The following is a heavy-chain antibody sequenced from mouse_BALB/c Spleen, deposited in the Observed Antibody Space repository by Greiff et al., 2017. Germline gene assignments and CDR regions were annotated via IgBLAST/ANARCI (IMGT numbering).Heavy chain of an antibody. CDR1: GYTFTSYW. Sequence: QVQLQQSGAELARPGASVKLSCKASGYTFTSYWMHWVKQRPGQGLEWIGMIDPSDSETRLNQKFKDKATLTVDKSSSTAYMQLSSPTSEDSAVYYCARYLGMITIDYAMDYWGQGTSVTVSS. D-gene: IGHD2-4*01. CDR3: ARYLGMITIDYAMDY. V-gene: IGHV1-59*01. J-gene: IGHJ4*01. CDR2: IDPSDSET.